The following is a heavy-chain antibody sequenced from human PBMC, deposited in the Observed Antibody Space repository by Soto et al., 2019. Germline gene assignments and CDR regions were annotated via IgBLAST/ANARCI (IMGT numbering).Heavy chain of an antibody. V-gene: IGHV1-8*01. J-gene: IGHJ4*02. CDR2: MKPNRGNT. Sequence: GASVKVSCKASGYTFNSYDINWVRPATGQGAEWMGWMKPNRGNTGKAQTFQRWVTMTRDTSISTAYMDLSRLGSDDTAVYYCARELAISGHYIFGFRGQGTVVTVSS. CDR3: ARELAISGHYIFGF. D-gene: IGHD3-22*01. CDR1: GYTFNSYD.